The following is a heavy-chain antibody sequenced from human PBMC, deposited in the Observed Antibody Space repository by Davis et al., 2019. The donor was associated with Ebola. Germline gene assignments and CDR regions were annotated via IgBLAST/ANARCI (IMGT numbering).Heavy chain of an antibody. CDR2: INHSGST. D-gene: IGHD2-15*01. CDR1: GGSFSGYY. J-gene: IGHJ6*02. V-gene: IGHV4-34*01. Sequence: SETLSLTCAVYGGSFSGYYWSWIRQPPGKGLEWIGEINHSGSTNYNPSLKSRVTISVDTSKNQFSLKLSSVTAADTAVYYCARNRVVAGYYYYGMDVWGQGTTVTVSS. CDR3: ARNRVVAGYYYYGMDV.